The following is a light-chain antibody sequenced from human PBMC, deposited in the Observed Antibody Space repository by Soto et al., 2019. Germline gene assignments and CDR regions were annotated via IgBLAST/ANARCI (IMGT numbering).Light chain of an antibody. CDR2: WAS. V-gene: IGKV4-1*01. CDR1: QSVLNSSCNKNY. Sequence: IVMTQSPDSLAVSLGERATINCKSRQSVLNSSCNKNYLPWYQQKPGQPPKLLIYWASTRESGVPDRFGGSGSGTDFTLTISSLQAEDVAVYCCQQYYSSPFTFGPGTKVDI. CDR3: QQYYSSPFT. J-gene: IGKJ3*01.